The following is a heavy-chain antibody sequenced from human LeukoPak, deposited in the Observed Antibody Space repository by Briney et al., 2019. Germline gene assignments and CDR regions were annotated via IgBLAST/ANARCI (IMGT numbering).Heavy chain of an antibody. CDR2: ISGSGGST. Sequence: GGSLRLSCAASGFTFSSYAMSWVRQAPGKGLEWVSAISGSGGSTYYADSVKGRFTISRDNSKNTLYLQMNSLRAEDTAVYYCAKSYDYVWGSYHALDYWGQGTLVTVPS. J-gene: IGHJ4*02. D-gene: IGHD3-16*02. CDR1: GFTFSSYA. V-gene: IGHV3-23*01. CDR3: AKSYDYVWGSYHALDY.